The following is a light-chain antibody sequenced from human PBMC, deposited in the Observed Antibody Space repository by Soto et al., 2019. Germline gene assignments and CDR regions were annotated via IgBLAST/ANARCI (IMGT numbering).Light chain of an antibody. CDR3: QLYNSYSRT. CDR1: QSIGNW. CDR2: KAS. J-gene: IGKJ1*01. V-gene: IGKV1-5*03. Sequence: IQMTQSPSTLSASVGDRVTITCRASQSIGNWLAWYQQKPGKAPKLLIYKASSLESGVPLRFSGSGSGTEFTLTISSLQPDDSATYYCQLYNSYSRTFGQGTKVDIK.